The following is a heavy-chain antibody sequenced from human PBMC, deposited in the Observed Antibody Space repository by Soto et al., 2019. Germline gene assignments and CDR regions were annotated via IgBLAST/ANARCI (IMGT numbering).Heavy chain of an antibody. CDR3: ARDGPITIFGVVLNWFDP. V-gene: IGHV3-33*01. D-gene: IGHD3-3*01. CDR2: IWYDGSNK. CDR1: GFTFSSYG. Sequence: QVQLVESGGGVVQPGRSLRLSCAASGFTFSSYGMHWVRQAPGKGLEWVAGIWYDGSNKYYADSVKGRFTISRDNSKNTLYLQLTSLRAEDTAVYYCARDGPITIFGVVLNWFDPWGQGTLVTVSS. J-gene: IGHJ5*02.